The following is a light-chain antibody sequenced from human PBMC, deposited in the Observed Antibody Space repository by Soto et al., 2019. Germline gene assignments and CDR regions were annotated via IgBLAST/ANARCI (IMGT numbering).Light chain of an antibody. CDR1: QTISTF. V-gene: IGKV3-11*01. CDR3: QQKSAWPLT. J-gene: IGKJ4*01. CDR2: DAS. Sequence: EIVLTQSPATLSLSPGEGATLSCRASQTISTFFGWYQQKPGQAPRLLFYDASNRATGVPARFSVSGSGTDFTRTISSLQPEDFAVYYCQQKSAWPLTFGGGTKV.